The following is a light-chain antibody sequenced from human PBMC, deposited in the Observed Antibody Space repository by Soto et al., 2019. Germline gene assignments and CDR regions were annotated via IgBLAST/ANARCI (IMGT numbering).Light chain of an antibody. Sequence: EIVMTQSPATLSVSPGERATLSCRASHSVSSNLAWYQQKPGQAPRLLIYGASTRATGIPARFSGSGSGTEFTLTISSLQSEDLAVYYCQHYNSWPPLTFGGGTKVEIK. CDR3: QHYNSWPPLT. CDR1: HSVSSN. CDR2: GAS. V-gene: IGKV3-15*01. J-gene: IGKJ4*01.